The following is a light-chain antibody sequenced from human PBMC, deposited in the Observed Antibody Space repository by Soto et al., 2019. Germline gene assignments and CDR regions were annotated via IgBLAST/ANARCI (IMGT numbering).Light chain of an antibody. V-gene: IGKV1-39*01. CDR2: AAS. CDR1: QPISIY. J-gene: IGKJ3*01. CDR3: IQSSSPFT. Sequence: DIQMTQSPSSLSASVGDRVTMTCRASQPISIYLNWYQQKPGRAPKILIYAASRLRSGVPSRFSADGSGTDFTLTISSLQPEDFATYYCIQSSSPFTFGPGTKVDLK.